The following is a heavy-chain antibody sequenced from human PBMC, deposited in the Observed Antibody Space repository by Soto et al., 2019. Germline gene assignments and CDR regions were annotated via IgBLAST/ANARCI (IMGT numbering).Heavy chain of an antibody. D-gene: IGHD3-3*01. Sequence: QITLKESGPTLVKPTQTLTLTCTFSGFSLSTSGVGVGWIRQPPGKALEWLALIYWDDDKRSSPSLKSRLTITKDTSKNQVVLTMTNMDPVDTATYYCAHGPIGVVHFDYWGQGTLVTVSS. V-gene: IGHV2-5*02. CDR1: GFSLSTSGVG. CDR2: IYWDDDK. J-gene: IGHJ4*02. CDR3: AHGPIGVVHFDY.